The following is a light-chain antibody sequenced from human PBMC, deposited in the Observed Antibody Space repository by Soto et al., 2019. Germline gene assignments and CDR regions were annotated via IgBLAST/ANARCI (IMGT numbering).Light chain of an antibody. J-gene: IGKJ2*01. Sequence: EIVLTQSPGTLSLSPGERATLSCRASQSVRSNYLAWYQQKPGQAPRLLIYGASSRATGIPDMFSGSGSGTDFTLTISRLEPEDFAVYYCQHYGSSAYTFGQGTTLEIK. CDR1: QSVRSNY. CDR3: QHYGSSAYT. V-gene: IGKV3-20*01. CDR2: GAS.